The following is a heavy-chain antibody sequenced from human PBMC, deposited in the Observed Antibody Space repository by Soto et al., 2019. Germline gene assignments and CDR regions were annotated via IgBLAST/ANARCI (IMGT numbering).Heavy chain of an antibody. J-gene: IGHJ1*01. Sequence: QLQLQESGPGLVKPSETLSLTCTVSGGSISSSSYYWGWIRQPPGKGLEWIGSIYYSGSTYYNPSRKSRVTIYVDTSKNQFSLKLSSVTAADTAVYYCARRGVYLHWGQGTLVTVSS. CDR1: GGSISSSSYY. D-gene: IGHD2-8*01. V-gene: IGHV4-39*01. CDR3: ARRGVYLH. CDR2: IYYSGST.